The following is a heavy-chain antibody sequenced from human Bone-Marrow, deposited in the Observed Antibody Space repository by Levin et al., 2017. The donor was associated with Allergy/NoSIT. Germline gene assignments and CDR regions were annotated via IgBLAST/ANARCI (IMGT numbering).Heavy chain of an antibody. V-gene: IGHV3-15*01. CDR1: GFTFSNAW. CDR3: TTDRSHFSYCSSTSCYGNWFDP. J-gene: IGHJ5*02. Sequence: GESLKISCAASGFTFSNAWMSWVRQAPGKGLEWVGRIKSKTDGGTTDYAAPVKGRFTISRDDSKNTLYLQMNSLKTEDTAVYYCTTDRSHFSYCSSTSCYGNWFDPWGQGTLVTVSS. CDR2: IKSKTDGGTT. D-gene: IGHD2-2*01.